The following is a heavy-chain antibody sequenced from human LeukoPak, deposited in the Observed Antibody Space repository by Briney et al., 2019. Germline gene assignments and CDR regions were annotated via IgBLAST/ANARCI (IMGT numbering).Heavy chain of an antibody. V-gene: IGHV4-34*01. D-gene: IGHD3-22*01. Sequence: PSETLSLTCAVYGGSFSGYYWSWIRQPPGKGLEWIGEIHHSGSTNYSPSLKSRVTISVDTSKNQFSLKLSSVTAADTAVYYCARGLETLIVVKYPNPPDAFDIWGQGTMVTVSS. J-gene: IGHJ3*02. CDR2: IHHSGST. CDR3: ARGLETLIVVKYPNPPDAFDI. CDR1: GGSFSGYY.